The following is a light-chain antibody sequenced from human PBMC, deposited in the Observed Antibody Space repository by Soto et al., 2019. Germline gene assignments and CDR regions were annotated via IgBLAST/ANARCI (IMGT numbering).Light chain of an antibody. V-gene: IGLV2-8*01. CDR3: SSYAGSNNVI. CDR2: AVS. J-gene: IGLJ2*01. Sequence: QSVLTQPPSASGSPGQSVTISCTGTSGDVGGYNFVSWYQHHPGKAPKLMIFAVSQRPSGVPDRFSGSKSGNTASLTVSGLQAEDEADYDCSSYAGSNNVIFGGGTKVTVL. CDR1: SGDVGGYNF.